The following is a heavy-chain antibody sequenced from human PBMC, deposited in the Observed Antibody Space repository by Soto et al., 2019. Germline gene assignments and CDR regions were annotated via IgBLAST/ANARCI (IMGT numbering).Heavy chain of an antibody. CDR3: ARWKFDSPDACDI. CDR2: IIPIFGTA. Sequence: GASVKISCKASGGTFSSYAISWVRQAPGQGLEWMGGIIPIFGTANYAQKFQGRVTITADESTSTAYMELSSLRSEDTAVYYWARWKFDSPDACDIWGKGTRVTVSS. CDR1: GGTFSSYA. J-gene: IGHJ3*02. V-gene: IGHV1-69*13. D-gene: IGHD3-9*01.